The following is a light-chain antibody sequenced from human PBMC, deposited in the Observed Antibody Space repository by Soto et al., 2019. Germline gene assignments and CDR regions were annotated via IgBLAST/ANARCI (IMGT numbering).Light chain of an antibody. CDR1: SSDVGGYNY. CDR3: CSYGGSYYHVI. CDR2: DVS. V-gene: IGLV2-11*01. J-gene: IGLJ2*01. Sequence: QSALTQPRSVSGSPGQSVTVSITGTSSDVGGYNYVSWYQQHPGKAPKLMIYDVSQRPSGVPDRFSGSKSGNTASLTISGLQAEDEADYYCCSYGGSYYHVIFGGGTKLTVL.